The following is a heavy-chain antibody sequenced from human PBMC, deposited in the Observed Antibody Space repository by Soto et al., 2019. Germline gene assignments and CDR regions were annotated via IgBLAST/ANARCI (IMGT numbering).Heavy chain of an antibody. V-gene: IGHV3-15*07. Sequence: EVQLVESGGGLVKPGGSLRLSCAASDFTFTSAWMTWVRQATGKGLEWVGRVKSKSDGGTTDYAAPVKGRFTISRDDSKSTVYLQMSGLNTEDTALYYCASVRQGSTGYVYWGQGTLVTVSS. D-gene: IGHD5-12*01. CDR2: VKSKSDGGTT. CDR3: ASVRQGSTGYVY. J-gene: IGHJ4*02. CDR1: DFTFTSAW.